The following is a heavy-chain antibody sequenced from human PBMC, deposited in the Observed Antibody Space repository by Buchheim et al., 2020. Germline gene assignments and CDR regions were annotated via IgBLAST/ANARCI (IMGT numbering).Heavy chain of an antibody. CDR1: GFTFSSYE. V-gene: IGHV3-48*03. CDR3: ASRGVRGVIHTLDY. CDR2: ISSSGSTI. Sequence: EVQLVESGGGLVQPGGSLRLSCAASGFTFSSYEMNWVRQAPGKGLEWVSYISSSGSTIYYADSVKGRFTISRDNSKNSLYLQMNSLRAEDTAVYYCASRGVRGVIHTLDYWGQGTL. D-gene: IGHD3-10*02. J-gene: IGHJ4*02.